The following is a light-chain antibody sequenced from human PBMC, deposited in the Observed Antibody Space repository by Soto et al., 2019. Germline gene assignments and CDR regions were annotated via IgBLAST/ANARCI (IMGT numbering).Light chain of an antibody. CDR3: LHRNNWAWT. CDR2: HTS. V-gene: IGKV3-11*01. Sequence: EILLTQSPSTLALSPGERATLSCRASQSVSSYLAWYQQKPGQAPRLLIYHTSNRATGIPARFSGSGSGTDCTLTISSLAPEDFEVYYCLHRNNWAWTFGQGTKVDIK. CDR1: QSVSSY. J-gene: IGKJ1*01.